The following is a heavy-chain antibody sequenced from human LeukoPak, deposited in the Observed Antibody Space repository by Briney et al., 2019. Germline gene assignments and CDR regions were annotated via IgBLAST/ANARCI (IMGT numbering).Heavy chain of an antibody. CDR1: GYSIISDYF. Sequence: PSETLSLTCIVSGYSIISDYFWGCVRQPPGKGPEWFGSIFHSGSVFYNPSLRGRVTLSIEPSKNPFSLELTSVTAADTAIYYCARVVASTSIDSWGQGTLVTVSS. CDR3: ARVVASTSIDS. CDR2: IFHSGSV. V-gene: IGHV4-38-2*02. D-gene: IGHD2-15*01. J-gene: IGHJ4*02.